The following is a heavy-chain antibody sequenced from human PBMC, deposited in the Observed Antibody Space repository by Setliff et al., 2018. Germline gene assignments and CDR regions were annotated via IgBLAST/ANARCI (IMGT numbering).Heavy chain of an antibody. D-gene: IGHD6-19*01. CDR2: IYYSGST. CDR3: AREQWLDPPGYYYMDV. V-gene: IGHV4-59*12. CDR1: GGSISSYS. J-gene: IGHJ6*03. Sequence: PSETLSLTCTVSGGSISSYSWSWIRQHPGKGLEWIGYIYYSGSTNYNPSLKSRVTISVDTSKNQFSLKLISVTAADMAVYYCAREQWLDPPGYYYMDVWAKGTTVTVSS.